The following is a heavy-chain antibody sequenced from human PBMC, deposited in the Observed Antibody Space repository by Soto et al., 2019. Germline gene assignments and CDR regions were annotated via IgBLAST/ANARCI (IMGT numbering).Heavy chain of an antibody. Sequence: PGESLKISCKGSGYSFTSYWISWVRQMPGKGLEWMGRIDPSDSYTNYSPSFQGHVTISADKSISTAYLQWSSLKASDTAMYYCASLIYDSSGYYWAPYYFDYWGQGTLVTVSS. CDR2: IDPSDSYT. CDR1: GYSFTSYW. V-gene: IGHV5-10-1*01. J-gene: IGHJ4*02. CDR3: ASLIYDSSGYYWAPYYFDY. D-gene: IGHD3-22*01.